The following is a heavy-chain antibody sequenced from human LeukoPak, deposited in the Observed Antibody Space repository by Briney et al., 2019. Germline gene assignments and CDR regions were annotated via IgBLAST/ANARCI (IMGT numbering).Heavy chain of an antibody. V-gene: IGHV4-4*07. CDR2: IYTSGST. CDR3: ARAGRYFLGHYYYGMDV. D-gene: IGHD1-14*01. J-gene: IGHJ6*02. Sequence: SETLSLTCTVSGGSISSYYWSWIRQPAGKGLEWIGRIYTSGSTNYNPSLKSRVTMSVDTSKNQFSLKLSSVTAADTAVYYCARAGRYFLGHYYYGMDVWGQGTTVTVSS. CDR1: GGSISSYY.